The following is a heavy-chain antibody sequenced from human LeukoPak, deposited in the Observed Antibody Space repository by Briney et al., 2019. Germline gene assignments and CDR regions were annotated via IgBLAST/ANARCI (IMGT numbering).Heavy chain of an antibody. V-gene: IGHV3-23*01. CDR1: GFTFSSYS. Sequence: SGGSLRLSCAASGFTFSSYSMNWVRQAPGKGLEWVSAISGSGGSTYYADSVKGRFTISRDNSKNTLYLQMNSLRAEDTAVYYCARYQYDFWSGYPYWGQGTLVTVSS. CDR2: ISGSGGST. D-gene: IGHD3-3*01. CDR3: ARYQYDFWSGYPY. J-gene: IGHJ4*02.